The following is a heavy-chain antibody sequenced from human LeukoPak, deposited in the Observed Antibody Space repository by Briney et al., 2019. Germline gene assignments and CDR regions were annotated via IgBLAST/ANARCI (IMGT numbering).Heavy chain of an antibody. CDR2: IYSGGST. Sequence: GGSLRLSCAASGFTVSSNYMSWVRQAPGKGLEWVSVIYSGGSTYYADSVKGRFTISRDNSENTLYLQMNSLRAEDTAVYYCARGPRYGAYDFWSGYSHLDYWGQGTLVTVSS. CDR3: ARGPRYGAYDFWSGYSHLDY. CDR1: GFTVSSNY. J-gene: IGHJ4*02. V-gene: IGHV3-66*02. D-gene: IGHD3-3*01.